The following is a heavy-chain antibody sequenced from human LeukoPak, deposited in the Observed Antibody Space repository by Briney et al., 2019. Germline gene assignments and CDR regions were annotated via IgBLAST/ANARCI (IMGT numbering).Heavy chain of an antibody. V-gene: IGHV3-23*01. CDR2: ISGSGFST. CDR1: GFTFSSYD. CDR3: AKDRLAAAPSCFDY. J-gene: IGHJ4*02. D-gene: IGHD6-13*01. Sequence: GGSLRLSCAAPGFTFSSYDMSWVRQAPGKGLEWVSGISGSGFSTFYADSVKGRFTISRDNSKNTLYLQMDSLSAEDTAVYYCAKDRLAAAPSCFDYWGQGTLVTVSS.